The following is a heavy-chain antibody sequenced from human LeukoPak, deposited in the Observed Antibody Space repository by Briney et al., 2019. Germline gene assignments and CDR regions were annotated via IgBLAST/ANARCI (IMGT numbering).Heavy chain of an antibody. CDR3: ARSGAYYYDSSGYVFDY. D-gene: IGHD3-22*01. V-gene: IGHV1-69*04. Sequence: SVKVSCKASGGTFSSYAISWVRQAPGQGLEWMGRIIPILGIANYAQKFQGRVTITADKSTSTAYMELSSLRSEGTAVYYCARSGAYYYDSSGYVFDYWGQGTLVTVSS. J-gene: IGHJ4*02. CDR2: IIPILGIA. CDR1: GGTFSSYA.